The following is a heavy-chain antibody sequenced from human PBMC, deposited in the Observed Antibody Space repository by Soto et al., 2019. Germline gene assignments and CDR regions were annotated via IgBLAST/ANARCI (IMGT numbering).Heavy chain of an antibody. CDR2: IWYDGSNK. V-gene: IGHV3-33*01. D-gene: IGHD3-22*01. CDR3: ARTTYYYDSSGYYVLDY. J-gene: IGHJ4*02. Sequence: QVQLVESGGGVVQPGRSLRLSCAASGFTFSSYGMHRVRQAPGKGLEWVAVIWYDGSNKYYADSVKGRFTISRDNSKNTLYLQMNSLRAEDTAVYYCARTTYYYDSSGYYVLDYWGQGTLVTVSS. CDR1: GFTFSSYG.